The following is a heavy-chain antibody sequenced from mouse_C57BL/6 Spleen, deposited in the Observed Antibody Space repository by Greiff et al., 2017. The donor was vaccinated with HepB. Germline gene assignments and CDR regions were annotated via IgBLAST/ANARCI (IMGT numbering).Heavy chain of an antibody. D-gene: IGHD1-1*01. J-gene: IGHJ4*01. CDR3: TRGLLRYQTPYAMDY. CDR1: GFTFSDAW. CDR2: IRNKANNHAT. Sequence: EVKLVESGGGLVQPGGSMKLSCAASGFTFSDAWMDWVRQSPEKGLEWVAEIRNKANNHATYYAESVKGRFTISRDDSKSSVYLQMNSLRAEDTGIYYCTRGLLRYQTPYAMDYWGQGTSVTVSS. V-gene: IGHV6-6*01.